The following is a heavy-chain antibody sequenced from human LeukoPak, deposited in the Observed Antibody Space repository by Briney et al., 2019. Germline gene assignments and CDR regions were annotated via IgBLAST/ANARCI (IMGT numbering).Heavy chain of an antibody. CDR3: ARDRDAAVAYFDY. CDR2: RKQYGGGT. Sequence: GGTLRLSCAASGFTFSSCWMSGVRRAPGKEREGGANRKQYGGGTYYVESVKGRFTISRDKAKNSLYLQLSSVRAEDTAVYYCARDRDAAVAYFDYWGQGTLVTVSS. D-gene: IGHD4-23*01. V-gene: IGHV3-7*01. J-gene: IGHJ4*02. CDR1: GFTFSSCW.